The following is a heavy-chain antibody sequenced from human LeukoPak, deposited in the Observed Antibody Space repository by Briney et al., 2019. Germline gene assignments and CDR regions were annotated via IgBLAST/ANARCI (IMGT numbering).Heavy chain of an antibody. V-gene: IGHV4-4*07. J-gene: IGHJ4*02. CDR3: ARDRSSAYYRDYFDY. CDR2: IYKSGNT. CDR1: SGSIGNYY. Sequence: SETLSLTCTVSSGSIGNYYWSWIRQPAGKGLGWIGRIYKSGNTNYSPSFESRVTMSVDTSKNRFSLKLTSVTAADTALYYCARDRSSAYYRDYFDYWGQGTLVTVSS. D-gene: IGHD3-16*01.